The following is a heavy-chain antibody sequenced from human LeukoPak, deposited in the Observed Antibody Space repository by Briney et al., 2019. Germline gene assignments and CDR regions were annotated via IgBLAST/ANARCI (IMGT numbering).Heavy chain of an antibody. V-gene: IGHV1-2*02. D-gene: IGHD2-2*02. J-gene: IGHJ3*02. CDR1: GYTFTGYY. CDR2: INPNSGGT. Sequence: ASVKVSCKASGYTFTGYYMHWVRQAPGQGLEWMGWINPNSGGTNYAQKFQGRVTMIRDTSISTAYMELSRLRSDDTAVYYCAADCSSTSCYTPHSAFDIWGQGTMVTVSS. CDR3: AADCSSTSCYTPHSAFDI.